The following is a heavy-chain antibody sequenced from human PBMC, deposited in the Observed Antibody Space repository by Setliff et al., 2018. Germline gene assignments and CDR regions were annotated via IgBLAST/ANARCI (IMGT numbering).Heavy chain of an antibody. V-gene: IGHV4-38-2*01. CDR2: MYHSGST. CDR1: YYSISSGYY. Sequence: SETLSLTCAVSYYSISSGYYWGWIRQPPGKGLEWIGSMYHSGSTYYSPSLESRVTISVDMSKNHLSLKLSSVTAADTAVYYCARHIWGAKMQLPHDVFDIWGQGAMVTVSS. J-gene: IGHJ3*02. D-gene: IGHD2-2*01. CDR3: ARHIWGAKMQLPHDVFDI.